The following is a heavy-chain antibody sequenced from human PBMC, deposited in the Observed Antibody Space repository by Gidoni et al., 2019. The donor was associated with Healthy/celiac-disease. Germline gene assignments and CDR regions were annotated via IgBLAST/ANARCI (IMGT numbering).Heavy chain of an antibody. V-gene: IGHV3-23*01. CDR3: ATGGGSCYSNMCAFDI. J-gene: IGHJ3*02. CDR1: GLTFRSHA. Sequence: EVQLLASGGGLVQPGGSLSLSCSASGLTFRSHAMTGVRQAPGKGLEWVAAISGSGGSTYYADSVKGRFTISRDNSKNTLYLQMNSLRAEDTAVYYCATGGGSCYSNMCAFDIWGQGTMVTVSS. D-gene: IGHD2-15*01. CDR2: ISGSGGST.